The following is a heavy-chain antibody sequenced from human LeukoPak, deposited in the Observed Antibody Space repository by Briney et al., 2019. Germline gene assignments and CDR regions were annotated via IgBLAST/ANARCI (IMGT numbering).Heavy chain of an antibody. CDR2: IYYSGST. J-gene: IGHJ4*02. CDR3: ARGNGYFDWLLSEGYFDY. CDR1: GGSISSGGYY. V-gene: IGHV4-31*03. D-gene: IGHD3-9*01. Sequence: PSETLSLTRTVSGGSISSGGYYWSWLRQHPGKGLEWIGYIYYSGSTYYNPSLKSRVTISVDTSKNQFSLKLSSVTAADTAVYYCARGNGYFDWLLSEGYFDYWGQGTLVTVSS.